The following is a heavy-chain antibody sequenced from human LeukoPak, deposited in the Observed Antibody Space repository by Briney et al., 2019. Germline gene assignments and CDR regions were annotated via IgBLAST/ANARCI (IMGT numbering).Heavy chain of an antibody. D-gene: IGHD3-10*01. Sequence: GGSLRLSCAASGFTFDDYAMNWVRQAPGKGLEWVSPISGDGGSTYYADSVKGRFTISRDNSKNSLYLQMNSLRTEDTALYYCAKDFSSGTYYPYYYYGRDVWGQGTTVTVSS. CDR2: ISGDGGST. CDR3: AKDFSSGTYYPYYYYGRDV. J-gene: IGHJ6*02. V-gene: IGHV3-43*02. CDR1: GFTFDDYA.